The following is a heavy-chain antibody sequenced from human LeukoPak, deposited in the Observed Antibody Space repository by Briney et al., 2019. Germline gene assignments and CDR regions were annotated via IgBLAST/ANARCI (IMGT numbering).Heavy chain of an antibody. CDR2: ISGSGGST. D-gene: IGHD6-13*01. CDR3: ARGFYSSSWYWFDP. CDR1: GFTFSSYA. Sequence: GGSLRLSCAASGFTFSSYAMSWVRQAPGKGLEWVSAISGSGGSTYYADSVKGRFTISRDNSKNTLYLQMNSLRAEDTAVYYCARGFYSSSWYWFDPWGQGTLVTVSS. V-gene: IGHV3-23*01. J-gene: IGHJ5*02.